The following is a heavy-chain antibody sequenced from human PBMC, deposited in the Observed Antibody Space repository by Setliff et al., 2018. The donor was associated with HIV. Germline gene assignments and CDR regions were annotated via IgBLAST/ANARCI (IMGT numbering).Heavy chain of an antibody. V-gene: IGHV1-24*01. CDR1: GYTLAALS. CDR3: ATRAYDSSGYLRSRVSGAALDI. J-gene: IGHJ3*02. D-gene: IGHD3-22*01. CDR2: FAPEYDKT. Sequence: ASVKVSCKVSGYTLAALSMHWVRQAPGKGLEWMGGFAPEYDKTFYAQKFQGRVTMSEDTSTDTAYMELSSLRSEDTAVYYCATRAYDSSGYLRSRVSGAALDIWGQGTMVTVSS.